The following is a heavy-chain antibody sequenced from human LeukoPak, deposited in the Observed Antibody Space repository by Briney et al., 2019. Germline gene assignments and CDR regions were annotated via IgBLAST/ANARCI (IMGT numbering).Heavy chain of an antibody. J-gene: IGHJ3*02. V-gene: IGHV1-18*01. CDR3: ARAVRHLRFLEWLRSTEYAFDI. D-gene: IGHD3-3*01. CDR1: GYTLTGYG. Sequence: GASVKVSCKASGYTLTGYGISWVRQAPGQGLEWMGWISAYNGNTNYAQKLQGRVTMTTDTSTSTAYMELRSLRSDDTAVYYCARAVRHLRFLEWLRSTEYAFDIWGQGTMVTVSS. CDR2: ISAYNGNT.